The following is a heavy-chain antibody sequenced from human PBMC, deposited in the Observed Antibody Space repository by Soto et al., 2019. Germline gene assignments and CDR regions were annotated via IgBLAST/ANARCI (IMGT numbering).Heavy chain of an antibody. CDR1: GASIGSGGW. J-gene: IGHJ5*02. D-gene: IGHD2-8*02. V-gene: IGHV4-4*02. CDR3: ARHEGWTGPDQ. CDR2: IFHDGNT. Sequence: TLSLTCAVSGASIGSGGWWSWVRQPPGKGLEWIAEIFHDGNTNYSPSLKSRVTISVDKSQNQFSLNVYSVTAADTAVYYCARHEGWTGPDQWGQGTLVTVSS.